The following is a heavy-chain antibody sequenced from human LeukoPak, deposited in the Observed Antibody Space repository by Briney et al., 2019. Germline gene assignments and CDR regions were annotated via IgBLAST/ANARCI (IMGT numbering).Heavy chain of an antibody. Sequence: GGSLRLSCAASGFTFSSYWMHWVRQAPGKGLAWVSRIKTDGSNTNYADSVKGRFTISRDNAKNTLYLQMSSLRAEDTAVYYCARDFLHLGGWGQGTMVTVSS. CDR1: GFTFSSYW. CDR2: IKTDGSNT. J-gene: IGHJ3*01. D-gene: IGHD3-16*01. V-gene: IGHV3-74*01. CDR3: ARDFLHLGG.